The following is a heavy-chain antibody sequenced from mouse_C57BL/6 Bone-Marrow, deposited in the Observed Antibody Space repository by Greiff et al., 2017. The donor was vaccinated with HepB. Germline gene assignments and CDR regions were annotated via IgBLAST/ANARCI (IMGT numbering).Heavy chain of an antibody. D-gene: IGHD3-2*02. V-gene: IGHV1-39*01. J-gene: IGHJ3*01. CDR2: IKPNYGTN. Sequence: HLVESGPELVKPGASVKISCKASGYSFTDYNMHWVQQSNGKSLEWIGVIKPNYGTNSYNQKFKGKATLTVDQSSSTAYMQLNSLTSEDSAVYYCAIDSSGYHFAYWGQGTLVTVSA. CDR3: AIDSSGYHFAY. CDR1: GYSFTDYN.